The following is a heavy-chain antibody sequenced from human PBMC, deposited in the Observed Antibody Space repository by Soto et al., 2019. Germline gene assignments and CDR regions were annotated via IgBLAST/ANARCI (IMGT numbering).Heavy chain of an antibody. V-gene: IGHV3-74*01. CDR1: GFTFSTFW. J-gene: IGHJ4*02. CDR3: ARVYSSLSSYDY. Sequence: EVQLVESGGGLVQPGGSLRLSCAASGFTFSTFWMHWVRQAPGKGLVWVSRISSDGSRTSYADSVKGRFTISRDNAKNTLYLQMNSRRAEDTAIYYCARVYSSLSSYDYWGQGTLVTVSS. D-gene: IGHD5-18*01. CDR2: ISSDGSRT.